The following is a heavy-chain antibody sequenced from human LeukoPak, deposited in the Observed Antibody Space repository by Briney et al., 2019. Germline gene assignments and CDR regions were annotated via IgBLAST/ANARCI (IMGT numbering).Heavy chain of an antibody. CDR3: ARGSHYYGPGSLDN. CDR1: GFTFSSYW. J-gene: IGHJ4*02. CDR2: ISSSGSTI. V-gene: IGHV3-48*04. Sequence: GGSLRLSCAASGFTFSSYWMSWVRQAPGKGLEWVSYISSSGSTIYYADSVKGRFTISRDNAKNSLYLQMNSLRAEDTAVYYCARGSHYYGPGSLDNWGQGTLVTVSS. D-gene: IGHD3-10*01.